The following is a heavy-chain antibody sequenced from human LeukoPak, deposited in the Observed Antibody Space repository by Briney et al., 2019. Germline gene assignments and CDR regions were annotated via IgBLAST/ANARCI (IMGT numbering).Heavy chain of an antibody. Sequence: GGSLRLSWAASGFTFSSYGMHWVSQAPGNVLEWVAVISYDVSNKYYADSVKGRFTIDRDNCKNTLYLQINSQRAEDTAVYYCAKTRYSSGWYPTSGPDYWGQGTLVTVSS. J-gene: IGHJ4*02. D-gene: IGHD6-19*01. CDR1: GFTFSSYG. CDR3: AKTRYSSGWYPTSGPDY. CDR2: ISYDVSNK. V-gene: IGHV3-30*18.